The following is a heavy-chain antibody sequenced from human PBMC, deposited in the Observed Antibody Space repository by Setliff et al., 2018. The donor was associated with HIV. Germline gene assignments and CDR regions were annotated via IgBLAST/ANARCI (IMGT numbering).Heavy chain of an antibody. CDR3: AKSPVGANGWFDS. Sequence: SETLSLTCTVPGGSIDRYYWSWIRQPAGKGPEWIGRLYSRGSTTYNPSLRSRATMSADTSKNLFSLKLRSVTAADTAVYYCAKSPVGANGWFDSWGQGVLVTVSS. J-gene: IGHJ5*01. D-gene: IGHD1-26*01. V-gene: IGHV4-4*07. CDR2: LYSRGST. CDR1: GGSIDRYY.